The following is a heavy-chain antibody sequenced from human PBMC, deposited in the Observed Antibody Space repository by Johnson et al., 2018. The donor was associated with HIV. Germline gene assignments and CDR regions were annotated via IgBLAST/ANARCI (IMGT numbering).Heavy chain of an antibody. CDR1: GFTFSSYG. J-gene: IGHJ3*02. CDR2: ISYDGSNK. V-gene: IGHV3-30*03. Sequence: QVQLVESGGGVVQPGRSLRLSCAASGFTFSSYGMHWVRQAPGKGLEWVAVISYDGSNKYYPDSVKGRFTISRDNSKNTLYLQMNSLRAEDTAVYYCARDDILTGYYDAFDIWGQGTMVTVSS. D-gene: IGHD3-9*01. CDR3: ARDDILTGYYDAFDI.